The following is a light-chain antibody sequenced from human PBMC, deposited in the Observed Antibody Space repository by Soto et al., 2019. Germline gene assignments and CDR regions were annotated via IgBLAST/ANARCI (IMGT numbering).Light chain of an antibody. CDR2: GAS. J-gene: IGKJ3*01. V-gene: IGKV3-20*01. CDR1: QSVSSSY. CDR3: QQYGSSPPIFT. Sequence: EIVLTQSPGTLSLSPGERATLSCRASQSVSSSYLAWYQHKPGQAPRLLIYGASSRATGIPDRFSCSGSGTDFTLTISRLEPEDFAVYYCQQYGSSPPIFTFGPGTKVDIK.